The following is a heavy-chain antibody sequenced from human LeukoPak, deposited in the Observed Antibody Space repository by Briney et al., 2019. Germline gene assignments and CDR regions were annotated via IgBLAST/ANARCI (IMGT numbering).Heavy chain of an antibody. J-gene: IGHJ4*02. CDR2: INTNTGNP. V-gene: IGHV7-4-1*02. CDR3: ASVGEKQLVDFDY. D-gene: IGHD6-13*01. Sequence: ASVKVSCKASGYTFTSYAINWVRQAPGQGLEFMGWINTNTGNPTYAQGFTGRFVFSLDTSVSTAYLQISSLKAEDTAVYYCASVGEKQLVDFDYWGQGTLVTVSS. CDR1: GYTFTSYA.